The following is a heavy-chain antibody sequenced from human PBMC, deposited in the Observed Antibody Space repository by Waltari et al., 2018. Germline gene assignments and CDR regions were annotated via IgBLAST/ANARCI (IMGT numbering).Heavy chain of an antibody. CDR2: FNPEDGEI. J-gene: IGHJ4*02. CDR1: GNAPSATS. Sequence: QVQPEQAGAGVKKPWAPMKVLCKGSGNAPSATSMHWVRQAPGEGLEWMGGFNPEDGEIIYAQKFRGRVTMTEDTSTETVYMDLSSLRSEDTAVYYCATSNSGGRRGFDYWGQGTLVTVSS. D-gene: IGHD2-15*01. V-gene: IGHV1-24*01. CDR3: ATSNSGGRRGFDY.